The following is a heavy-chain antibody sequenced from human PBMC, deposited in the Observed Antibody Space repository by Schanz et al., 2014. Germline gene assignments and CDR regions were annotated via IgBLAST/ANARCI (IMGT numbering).Heavy chain of an antibody. J-gene: IGHJ6*02. CDR3: AKGMGYCSGGTCYDYYYYGLDV. D-gene: IGHD2-15*01. V-gene: IGHV3-23*04. CDR2: ISHSGGSK. Sequence: VQLVESGGGLVKPGGSLRLSCAASGFTFNSYAMTWVRQAPGKGLEWVSSISHSGGSKYYADSVKGRFTISRDNSENTLYRQMNSLSADDTAVFYCAKGMGYCSGGTCYDYYYYGLDVWGQGTTVTVSS. CDR1: GFTFNSYA.